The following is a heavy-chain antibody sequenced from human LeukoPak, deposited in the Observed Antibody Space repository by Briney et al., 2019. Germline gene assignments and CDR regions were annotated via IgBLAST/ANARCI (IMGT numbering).Heavy chain of an antibody. J-gene: IGHJ3*02. D-gene: IGHD2-21*01. V-gene: IGHV3-48*01. CDR2: ISNSAI. CDR3: AIIGCYRGVCAFDM. CDR1: GFTFTNYG. Sequence: PGGSLRLSCATSGFTFTNYGMNWVRQAPGKGLGWVSYISNSAILYADSVKGRFTISRDNARNSLYLQMNSLRAEDTAVYYCAIIGCYRGVCAFDMWGQGTMVTVSS.